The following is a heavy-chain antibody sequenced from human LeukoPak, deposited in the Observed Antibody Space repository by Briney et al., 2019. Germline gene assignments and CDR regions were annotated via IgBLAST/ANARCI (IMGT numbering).Heavy chain of an antibody. CDR1: GFTSSSYS. CDR2: ISSSSSTI. V-gene: IGHV3-48*02. D-gene: IGHD3-10*01. CDR3: ARSMVRGGYAFDI. Sequence: PGGSLRLSCAASGFTSSSYSMNWVRQAPGKGLEWVSYISSSSSTIYYADSVKGRFTISRDNAKNSLYLQMDSLRDEDTAVYYCARSMVRGGYAFDIWGQGTMVTASS. J-gene: IGHJ3*02.